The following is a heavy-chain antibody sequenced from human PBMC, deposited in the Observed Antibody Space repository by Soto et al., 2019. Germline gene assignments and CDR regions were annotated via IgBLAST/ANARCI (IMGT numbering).Heavy chain of an antibody. CDR1: GFTFSSYG. CDR3: AKESDQLDYYYGMDV. D-gene: IGHD1-1*01. V-gene: IGHV3-30*18. Sequence: QVQLVESGGGVVQPGRSLRLSCAASGFTFSSYGMHWVRQAPGKGLEWVAVISYDGSNKYYADSVKGRFTISRDNSKNTLYLQMNSVRAEDTAVYYCAKESDQLDYYYGMDVWGQGTTVTVSS. J-gene: IGHJ6*02. CDR2: ISYDGSNK.